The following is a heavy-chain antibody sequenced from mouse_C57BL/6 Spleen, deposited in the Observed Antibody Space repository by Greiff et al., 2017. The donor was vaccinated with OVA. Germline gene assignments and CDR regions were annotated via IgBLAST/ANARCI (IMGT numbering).Heavy chain of an antibody. J-gene: IGHJ2*01. V-gene: IGHV1-59*01. D-gene: IGHD4-1*01. Sequence: QVQLQQPGAELVRPGTSVKLSCKASGYTFTSYWMHWVKQRPGQGLEWIGVIDPSDSYTNYNQKFKGKATLTVDTSSSTAYMQLSSLTSEDSAVYYCARVGGVDYWGQGTTLTVSS. CDR2: IDPSDSYT. CDR3: ARVGGVDY. CDR1: GYTFTSYW.